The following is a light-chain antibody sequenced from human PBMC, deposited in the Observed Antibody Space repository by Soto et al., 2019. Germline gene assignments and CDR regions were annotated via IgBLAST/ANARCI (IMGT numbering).Light chain of an antibody. V-gene: IGKV3-11*01. CDR2: DAS. Sequence: AQSPSTLSASVGDRVSFTCRASHYISMWLAWYQQRPGKAPSLLITDASFRATGIPERFSGSGSGTDFTLSISSLEPEDFAVYYCQQRSNWPPITFGQGTRLEIK. CDR3: QQRSNWPPIT. CDR1: HYISMW. J-gene: IGKJ5*01.